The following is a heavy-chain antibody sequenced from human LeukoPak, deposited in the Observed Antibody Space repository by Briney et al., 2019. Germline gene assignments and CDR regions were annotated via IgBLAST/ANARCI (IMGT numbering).Heavy chain of an antibody. J-gene: IGHJ4*02. CDR2: IYYSGST. D-gene: IGHD6-13*01. CDR3: ARSGIAAAEFRPSFDY. V-gene: IGHV4-59*01. CDR1: GGSISSYY. Sequence: PSETLSLTCTVSGGSISSYYWSWIRQPPGKGLEWIGYIYYSGSTNYNPSLKSRVTISVDTSKNQFSLKLSSVTAADTAVYYCARSGIAAAEFRPSFDYWGQGTLVTVSS.